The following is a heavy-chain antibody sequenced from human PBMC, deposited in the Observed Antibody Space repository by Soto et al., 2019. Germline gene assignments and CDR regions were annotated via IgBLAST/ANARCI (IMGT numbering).Heavy chain of an antibody. J-gene: IGHJ4*02. V-gene: IGHV3-33*01. CDR1: GFTFSKYG. CDR2: IWNDGIRK. CDR3: ARDDDNDANALDY. Sequence: PGGSLRLSCAASGFTFSKYGMHWVRQAPGKGLEWVALIWNDGIRKVYVDSVKRRFTISRDNSKNTLDLQMNNLRDEDTAVYYCARDDDNDANALDYWGPGTLVTVSS.